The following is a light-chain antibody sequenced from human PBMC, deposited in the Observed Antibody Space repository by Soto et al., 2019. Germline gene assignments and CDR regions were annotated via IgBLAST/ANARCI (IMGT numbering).Light chain of an antibody. J-gene: IGKJ4*01. CDR1: QSIRGDF. V-gene: IGKV3-20*01. CDR2: AAS. CDR3: QQYGTSPLT. Sequence: EIVLTQSPGTLSLSPGERATLSCRASQSIRGDFVAWYQQKPGQAPRLLISAASNRATGIPDRFSVSGSGTDFSLTIRGLETEDFAVYYCQQYGTSPLTFGGGTKVEIK.